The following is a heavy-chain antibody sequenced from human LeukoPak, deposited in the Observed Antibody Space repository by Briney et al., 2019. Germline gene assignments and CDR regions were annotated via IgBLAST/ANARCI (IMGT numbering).Heavy chain of an antibody. Sequence: PSETLSLTCAVYGGSFSGYHWSWVRQAPGKGLEWVSAISGSGGSTYYADSVKGRFTISRDNSKNTLYLQMNSLRAEDTAVYYCAKDRPELLWFGEPTRGMDVWGQGTTVTVSS. J-gene: IGHJ6*02. CDR1: GGSFSGYH. V-gene: IGHV3-23*01. D-gene: IGHD3-10*01. CDR3: AKDRPELLWFGEPTRGMDV. CDR2: ISGSGGST.